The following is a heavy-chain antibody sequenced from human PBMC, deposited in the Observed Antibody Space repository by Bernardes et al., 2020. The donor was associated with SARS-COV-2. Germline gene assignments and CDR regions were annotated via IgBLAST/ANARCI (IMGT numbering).Heavy chain of an antibody. CDR2: INPNSGGT. D-gene: IGHD1-26*01. CDR3: ARCNPTLGATDCLDY. V-gene: IGHV1-2*02. CDR1: GYTFTDYY. Sequence: ASVKVSCKASGYTFTDYYIHWVRQAPGQGFEWMGWINPNSGGTKSAQRFQGRVTMTRDTSISTAYMELIRVRSDDTAIYYCARCNPTLGATDCLDYWGKGTLVTVSS. J-gene: IGHJ4*02.